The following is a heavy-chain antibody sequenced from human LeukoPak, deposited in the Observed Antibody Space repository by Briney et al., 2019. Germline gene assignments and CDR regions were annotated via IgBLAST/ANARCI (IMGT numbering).Heavy chain of an antibody. J-gene: IGHJ5*02. Sequence: SETLSLTCAVSGGSISSSNWWSWVRQPPGKGLEWIGEIYHSGSTNYNPSLKSRVTISVDKSKNQFSLKLSSVTAADTAVYYCARLLRIGIAMVTHWFDPWGQGTLVTVSS. CDR2: IYHSGST. CDR3: ARLLRIGIAMVTHWFDP. D-gene: IGHD5-18*01. V-gene: IGHV4-4*02. CDR1: GGSISSSNW.